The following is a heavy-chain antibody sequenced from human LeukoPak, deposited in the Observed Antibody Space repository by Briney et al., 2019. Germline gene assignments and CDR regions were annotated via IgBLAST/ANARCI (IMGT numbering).Heavy chain of an antibody. V-gene: IGHV1-18*01. J-gene: IGHJ6*02. D-gene: IGHD3-3*01. Sequence: EASVTVSCKASGYTFTSYGISWGRQAPGQGHEWMGWISAYNGNTNYAQKLQGRVTMTTDTSTSTAYMELRSVRSADTAVYYCARKKWNTIPPNHYGMDVWGQGTTVTVSS. CDR2: ISAYNGNT. CDR3: ARKKWNTIPPNHYGMDV. CDR1: GYTFTSYG.